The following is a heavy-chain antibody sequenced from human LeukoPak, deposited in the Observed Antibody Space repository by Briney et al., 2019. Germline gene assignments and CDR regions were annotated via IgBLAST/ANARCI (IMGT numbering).Heavy chain of an antibody. CDR2: ISGSGGST. D-gene: IGHD3-22*01. CDR1: GFTFSSYA. J-gene: IGHJ4*02. V-gene: IGHV3-23*01. CDR3: AKALNDYDSSGYYLDY. Sequence: GGSLRLSCAASGFTFSSYAMSWVRQAPGKGLEWVSAISGSGGSTYYADSVKGRFTISRDNSKNTLYLQMNSLRAEDTAVYYCAKALNDYDSSGYYLDYWGQGTLVTVSS.